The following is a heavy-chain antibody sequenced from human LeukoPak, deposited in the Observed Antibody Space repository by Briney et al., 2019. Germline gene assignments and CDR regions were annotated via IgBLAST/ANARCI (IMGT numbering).Heavy chain of an antibody. Sequence: SETLSLTCTVSGGSISSYYWSWIRQPPGNGLEWIGYIYYSGSTNYNPSLKSRVTISVDTSKNQFSLKLSSVTAADTAVYYCARQIRDAHPIDYWGQGTLVTVSS. V-gene: IGHV4-59*08. CDR3: ARQIRDAHPIDY. J-gene: IGHJ4*02. D-gene: IGHD2-8*01. CDR1: GGSISSYY. CDR2: IYYSGST.